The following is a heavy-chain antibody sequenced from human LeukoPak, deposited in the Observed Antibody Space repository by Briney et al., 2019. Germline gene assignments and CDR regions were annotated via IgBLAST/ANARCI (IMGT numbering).Heavy chain of an antibody. V-gene: IGHV3-23*01. J-gene: IGHJ3*01. CDR3: AKDPNGDYVGAFDF. CDR2: ISGSGGTT. CDR1: GFALSNYA. Sequence: GGSLRLSCVASGFALSNYALTWVRQAPGKGLEWVSVISGSGGTTYYADSVKGRFTISRDNSKNTLYLEMNSLRVGDTAMYYCAKDPNGDYVGAFDFWGQGTMVTVSS. D-gene: IGHD4-17*01.